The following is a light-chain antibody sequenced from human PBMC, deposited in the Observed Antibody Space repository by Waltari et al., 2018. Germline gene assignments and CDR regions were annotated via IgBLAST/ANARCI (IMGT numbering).Light chain of an antibody. V-gene: IGLV4-69*01. CDR2: VNSDGSH. J-gene: IGLJ3*02. CDR3: QTGGHGTWV. Sequence: QLVLTQWPSASASLGASVKLTCTLSSGHSSNVIAWHQQQPEKGPRYLMKVNSDGSHSKGDDIPDRFSGFGSGAERYLTISSLQSEDEADYYCQTGGHGTWVFGGGTKLTVL. CDR1: SGHSSNV.